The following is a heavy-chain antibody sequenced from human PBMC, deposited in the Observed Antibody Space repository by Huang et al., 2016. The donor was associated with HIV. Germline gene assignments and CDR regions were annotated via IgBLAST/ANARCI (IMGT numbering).Heavy chain of an antibody. J-gene: IGHJ4*02. CDR2: IIPMFGTP. D-gene: IGHD4-17*01. CDR3: ARGQLGSYGDYDVLY. CDR1: GGTFSKYA. V-gene: IGHV1-69*13. Sequence: QVQLVQSGAEVKTPGSSVKVSCKVSGGTFSKYAISWVRQAPGQGLEWMGVIIPMFGTPNYARKFQGRVTITADDSTSTTSVEVSSLRSEDTALYYCARGQLGSYGDYDVLYWGQGTLVTVSS.